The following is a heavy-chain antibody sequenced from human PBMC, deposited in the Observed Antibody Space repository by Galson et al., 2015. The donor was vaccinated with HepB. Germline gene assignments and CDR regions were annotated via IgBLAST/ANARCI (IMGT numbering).Heavy chain of an antibody. Sequence: SLRLSCAASGFTFSSYEMNWVRQAPGKGLEWVSYISSSGSTIYYADSVKGRFTISRDNAKNSLYLQMNSLRAEDTAVYYCARESRGDPLFDYWGQGTLITVSS. CDR2: ISSSGSTI. D-gene: IGHD2-21*02. CDR3: ARESRGDPLFDY. V-gene: IGHV3-48*03. CDR1: GFTFSSYE. J-gene: IGHJ4*02.